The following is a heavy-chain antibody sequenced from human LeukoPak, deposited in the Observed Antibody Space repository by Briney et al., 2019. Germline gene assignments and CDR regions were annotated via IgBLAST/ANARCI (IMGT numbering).Heavy chain of an antibody. CDR3: AKLGGTYYYDSSGYRADY. D-gene: IGHD3-22*01. CDR2: ISGSGGST. Sequence: GGSLRLSCAASGFTFSSYAMSWVRQAPGKGLEWVSAISGSGGSTYYADSVKGRFTISRDNSKNTLYLQMNSLRAEDTAVYYCAKLGGTYYYDSSGYRADYWGQGTLVTVSS. CDR1: GFTFSSYA. V-gene: IGHV3-23*01. J-gene: IGHJ4*02.